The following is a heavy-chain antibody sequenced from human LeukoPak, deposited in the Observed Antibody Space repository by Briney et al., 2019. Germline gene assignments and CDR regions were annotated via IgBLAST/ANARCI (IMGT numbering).Heavy chain of an antibody. CDR1: GYTFTSYA. V-gene: IGHV7-4-1*02. J-gene: IGHJ4*02. CDR2: INTNTGNP. CDR3: ARAPITIFGVVTTGVDY. Sequence: ASVKVSCKASGYTFTSYAMNWVRQAPGQGLEWMGWINTNTGNPTYAQGFTGRFVFSLDTSVSTAYLQISSLKAEDTAVYYCARAPITIFGVVTTGVDYWGQGTLVTVSS. D-gene: IGHD3-3*01.